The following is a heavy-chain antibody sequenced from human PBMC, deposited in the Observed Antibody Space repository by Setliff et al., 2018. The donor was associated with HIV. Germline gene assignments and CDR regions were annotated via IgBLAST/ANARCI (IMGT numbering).Heavy chain of an antibody. J-gene: IGHJ4*02. CDR3: ARDKGPPPVVHLDY. Sequence: GSLRLSCAASGFTFSDYYMSWIRQAPGKGLEWVSYISSSGSTIYYADSVKGRFTISRDNAKNSLYLQMNSLRAEDTAMYYCARDKGPPPVVHLDYWGQGTRVTVSS. CDR2: ISSSGSTI. CDR1: GFTFSDYY. V-gene: IGHV3-11*01. D-gene: IGHD3-10*02.